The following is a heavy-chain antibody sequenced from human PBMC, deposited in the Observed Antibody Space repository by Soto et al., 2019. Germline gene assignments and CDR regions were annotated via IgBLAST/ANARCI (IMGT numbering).Heavy chain of an antibody. V-gene: IGHV4-4*07. D-gene: IGHD6-13*01. Sequence: SETLSLTYTVSGGSISSYYWSWIRQPAGKGLEWIGRIYTSGSTNYNPSLKSRVTMSVDTSKNQFSLKLSSVTAADTAVYYCARDPGGSSWPTFDYWGQGTLVTVSS. CDR3: ARDPGGSSWPTFDY. CDR1: GGSISSYY. J-gene: IGHJ4*02. CDR2: IYTSGST.